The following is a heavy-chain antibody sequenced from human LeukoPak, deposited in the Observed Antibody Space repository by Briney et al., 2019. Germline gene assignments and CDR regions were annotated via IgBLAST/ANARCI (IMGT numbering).Heavy chain of an antibody. D-gene: IGHD6-25*01. V-gene: IGHV1-69*05. J-gene: IGHJ3*02. Sequence: SVKVSCKASGGTFSRYAISWVRQAPGQGLEWMGWIIPIFGTANYAQKFQGRVTITTDESTSTAYMELSSLRSEDTAVYYCARPYSSVDAFDIWGQGTMVTASS. CDR2: IIPIFGTA. CDR1: GGTFSRYA. CDR3: ARPYSSVDAFDI.